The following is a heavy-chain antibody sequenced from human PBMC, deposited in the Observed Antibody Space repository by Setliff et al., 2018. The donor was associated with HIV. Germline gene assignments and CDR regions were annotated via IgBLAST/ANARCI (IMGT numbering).Heavy chain of an antibody. J-gene: IGHJ3*02. CDR3: ARGSCSGGSCYFSVDAFDI. Sequence: SETLSLTCAVYGGSFSVYYWSWIRQPPGKGLEWIGEINHSGSTNYNPSLKSRVTISVDTSKNQFSLQLSSVTAADTAVYYCARGSCSGGSCYFSVDAFDIWGQGTMVTVSS. CDR2: INHSGST. D-gene: IGHD2-15*01. V-gene: IGHV4-34*01. CDR1: GGSFSVYY.